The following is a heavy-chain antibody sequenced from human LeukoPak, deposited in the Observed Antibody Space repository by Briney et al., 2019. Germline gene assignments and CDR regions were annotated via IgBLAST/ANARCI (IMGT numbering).Heavy chain of an antibody. CDR3: AREGGFYRPLDY. CDR1: GGSVSSTNW. Sequence: SETLSLTCGVSGGSVSSTNWWTWIRQPPGKGLEWIGEVHLDGRPNFNPSLKSRLTMSVDLSESHVSLKLTSVAAADTAVYYCAREGGFYRPLDYSGQGTLVTVSS. CDR2: VHLDGRP. D-gene: IGHD6-25*01. V-gene: IGHV4/OR15-8*01. J-gene: IGHJ4*02.